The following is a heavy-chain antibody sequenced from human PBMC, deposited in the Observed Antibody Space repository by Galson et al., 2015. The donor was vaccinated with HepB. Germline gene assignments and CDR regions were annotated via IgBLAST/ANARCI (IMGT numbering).Heavy chain of an antibody. D-gene: IGHD6-13*01. CDR3: ARSAGYRSNWYEFFDP. CDR1: GFRFTSYW. Sequence: QSGAEVKKPGESLKISCKGSGFRFTSYWIGWVRQMPGKGLEWMGIIRPSDSDTRYSPSFQGQVTISADNSVSTVYLQWSSLKASDTAIYYCARSAGYRSNWYEFFDPWGQGTLVTVSS. J-gene: IGHJ5*02. V-gene: IGHV5-51*01. CDR2: IRPSDSDT.